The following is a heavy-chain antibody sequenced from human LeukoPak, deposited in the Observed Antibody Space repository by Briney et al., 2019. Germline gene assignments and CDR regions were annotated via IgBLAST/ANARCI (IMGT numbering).Heavy chain of an antibody. J-gene: IGHJ4*02. Sequence: GGSLRLSCAASGFTFSSYAMHWVRQPPGKGLEWLSYISNSGSTIYYADSVRGRFTISRDNAKNSLYLQMNSLRAEDTAVYYCARRGIQLWPHDDYWGQGTLVTVSS. V-gene: IGHV3-48*03. CDR3: ARRGIQLWPHDDY. CDR1: GFTFSSYA. D-gene: IGHD5-18*01. CDR2: ISNSGSTI.